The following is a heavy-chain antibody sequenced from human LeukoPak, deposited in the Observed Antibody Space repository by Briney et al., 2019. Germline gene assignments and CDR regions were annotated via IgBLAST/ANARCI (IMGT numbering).Heavy chain of an antibody. CDR3: ARVGAAYFEH. Sequence: SETLSLTCTVSGGSISSSSYYWGWIRQPPGKGLEWIGSIYYSGSTYYNPSLKSQVTISVDTSKNQFSLKLSSVTAADTAVFYCARVGAAYFEHWGQGTVVTVSS. J-gene: IGHJ4*02. V-gene: IGHV4-39*07. D-gene: IGHD1-26*01. CDR1: GGSISSSSYY. CDR2: IYYSGST.